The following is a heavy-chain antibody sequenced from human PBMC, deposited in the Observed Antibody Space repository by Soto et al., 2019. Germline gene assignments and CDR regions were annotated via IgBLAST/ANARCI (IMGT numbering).Heavy chain of an antibody. CDR2: INPNNGGT. V-gene: IGHV1-2*04. CDR1: GYSFTGNS. D-gene: IGHD2-15*01. CDR3: VIQRSRVVY. J-gene: IGHJ4*02. Sequence: QVHMVQSGAEVKKTGASVRVSCKASGYSFTGNSMHWVRQAPGQGLEWMGWINPNNGGTNYAQRFRGWVTMTRDTSFSTAYMDLNRLISDDTAVYYCVIQRSRVVYWGQGTLVTVSS.